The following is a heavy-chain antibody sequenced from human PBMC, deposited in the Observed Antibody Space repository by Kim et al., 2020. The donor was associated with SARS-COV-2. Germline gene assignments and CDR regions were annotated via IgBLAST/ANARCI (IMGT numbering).Heavy chain of an antibody. V-gene: IGHV7-4-1*02. Sequence: ASVKVSCKASGYTFTSYAMNWVRQAPGQGLEWMGWINTNTGNPTYAQGFTGRFVFSLDTSVSTAYLQISSLKAEDTAVYYCAREVTIFGVVPLYYGMDVWGQGTTVTVSS. CDR3: AREVTIFGVVPLYYGMDV. D-gene: IGHD3-3*01. CDR2: INTNTGNP. J-gene: IGHJ6*02. CDR1: GYTFTSYA.